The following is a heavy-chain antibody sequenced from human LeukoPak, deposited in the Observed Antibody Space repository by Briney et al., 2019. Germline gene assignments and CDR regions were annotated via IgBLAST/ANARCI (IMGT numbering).Heavy chain of an antibody. Sequence: PGGFLRLSCAASGFTFSNYWMHWVRQAPGKGLVWVSRIKSDGSRTDYADSVKGRFTISRDNAKNSLYLQMNGLKVEDTAIYYCARDNWVDCWGQGTLVTVSS. J-gene: IGHJ5*01. CDR2: IKSDGSRT. V-gene: IGHV3-74*01. CDR1: GFTFSNYW. CDR3: ARDNWVDC.